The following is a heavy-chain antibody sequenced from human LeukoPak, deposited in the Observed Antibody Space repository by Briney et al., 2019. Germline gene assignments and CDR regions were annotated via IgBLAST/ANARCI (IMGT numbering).Heavy chain of an antibody. D-gene: IGHD1-26*01. Sequence: PGGSLRLSCAASGFTFSSYVLSWVRQAPGKGLEWVSGFSASGATTYYADSVKGRFTISRDNSKNTLYLQMNSLRAEDTAIYYCVKVRRHLSVGATDHWGQGTLDTVSS. CDR2: FSASGATT. J-gene: IGHJ4*02. CDR1: GFTFSSYV. V-gene: IGHV3-23*01. CDR3: VKVRRHLSVGATDH.